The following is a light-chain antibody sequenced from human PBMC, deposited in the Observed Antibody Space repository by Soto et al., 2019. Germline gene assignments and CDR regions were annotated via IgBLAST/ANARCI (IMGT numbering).Light chain of an antibody. CDR1: QSVSSSY. Sequence: EIHLTQSPASLSSSPGERATLSCRASQSVSSSYLAWYQQKPGQAPRLLIYGASSRATGIPDRFSGSGSGTDFTLTISSLQPEDFAVYYCQQYGSSPTFGQGTKVDIK. CDR2: GAS. CDR3: QQYGSSPT. J-gene: IGKJ1*01. V-gene: IGKV3-20*01.